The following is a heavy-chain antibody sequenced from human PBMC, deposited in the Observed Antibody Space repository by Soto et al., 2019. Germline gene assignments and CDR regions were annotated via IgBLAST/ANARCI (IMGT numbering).Heavy chain of an antibody. CDR3: AKDARGYSYGPNWFDP. CDR1: GFTFSNYD. J-gene: IGHJ5*02. Sequence: PGGSLRLSCAASGFTFSNYDMNWVRQAPGKGLEWVSGISGSDGSTYYADSVKGRFTISRDNSKNTLYLQMNSLRVEDTAVYYCAKDARGYSYGPNWFDPWGQGTLVTVSS. V-gene: IGHV3-23*01. D-gene: IGHD5-18*01. CDR2: ISGSDGST.